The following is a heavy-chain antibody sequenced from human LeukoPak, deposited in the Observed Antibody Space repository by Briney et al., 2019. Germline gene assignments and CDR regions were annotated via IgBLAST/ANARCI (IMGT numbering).Heavy chain of an antibody. D-gene: IGHD5-24*01. CDR3: ARDRRTRWLQYQYFQH. Sequence: VASVKVSCKASGYTFTSYGISWVRQAPGQGLEWMGIINPSGGSTSYAQKFQGRVTMTRDTSTSTVYMELSSLRSEDTAVYYCARDRRTRWLQYQYFQHWGQGTLVTVSS. CDR1: GYTFTSYG. V-gene: IGHV1-46*01. J-gene: IGHJ1*01. CDR2: INPSGGST.